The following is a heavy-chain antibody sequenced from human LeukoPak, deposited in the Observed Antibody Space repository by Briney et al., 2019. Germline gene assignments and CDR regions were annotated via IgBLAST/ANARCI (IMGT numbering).Heavy chain of an antibody. Sequence: GRSLRLSCTASGFSFNNYGMHWVRQAPGKGLEWVAVIWYDGSNKYYEESEKGRFTISRDNSKNTLYLQMNSLRAEDTAVYYCARWETAVAAYFDYWGQGTLVTVSS. V-gene: IGHV3-33*01. CDR2: IWYDGSNK. D-gene: IGHD6-19*01. CDR3: ARWETAVAAYFDY. CDR1: GFSFNNYG. J-gene: IGHJ4*02.